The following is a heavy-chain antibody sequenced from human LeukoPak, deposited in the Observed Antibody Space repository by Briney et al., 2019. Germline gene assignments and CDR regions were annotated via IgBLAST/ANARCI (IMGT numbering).Heavy chain of an antibody. Sequence: GGSLRLSCAASGFTFSNYGMHWVHQAPGKGLEWVAFIRYDGSNKYYADSVKGRFTISRDSSKNTLYLQMNSLRAEDTAVYYCADITWDLNFWGQGTLVTVSS. CDR2: IRYDGSNK. J-gene: IGHJ4*02. CDR1: GFTFSNYG. V-gene: IGHV3-30*02. CDR3: ADITWDLNF. D-gene: IGHD7-27*01.